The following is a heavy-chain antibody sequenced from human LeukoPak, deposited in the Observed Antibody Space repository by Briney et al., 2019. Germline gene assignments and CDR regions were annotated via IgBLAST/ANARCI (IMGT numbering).Heavy chain of an antibody. V-gene: IGHV3-30*03. Sequence: GGSLRLSCAASEFTISRYWMHWVRQAPGKGLEWVAVISYDGSNKYYADSVKGRFTISRDNSKNTLYLQMNSLRAEDTAVYYCARVGIAVALWGQGTLVTVSS. J-gene: IGHJ4*02. CDR1: EFTISRYW. D-gene: IGHD6-19*01. CDR2: ISYDGSNK. CDR3: ARVGIAVAL.